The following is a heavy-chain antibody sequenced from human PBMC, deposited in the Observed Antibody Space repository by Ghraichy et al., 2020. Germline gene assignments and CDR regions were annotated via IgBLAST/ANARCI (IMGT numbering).Heavy chain of an antibody. CDR1: GFTFSRYW. CDR2: IKQDGSDI. J-gene: IGHJ4*02. V-gene: IGHV3-7*03. Sequence: GGSLRLSCVASGFTFSRYWLSWVRQAPGKGLEWVANIKQDGSDIDCVDSVKGRFTISRDTAKNSVYLQMNSLRADDTAVYYCAGTGDTGWSRWVSWGQGTLVTVSS. D-gene: IGHD6-19*01. CDR3: AGTGDTGWSRWVS.